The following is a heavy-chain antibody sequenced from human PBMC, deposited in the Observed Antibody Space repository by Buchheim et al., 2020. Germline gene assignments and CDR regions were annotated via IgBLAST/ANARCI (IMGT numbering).Heavy chain of an antibody. CDR2: INHSGST. V-gene: IGHV4-34*01. J-gene: IGHJ6*02. CDR1: GGSFSGYY. CDR3: ARGGRGYSYGYVGYGMDV. D-gene: IGHD5-18*01. Sequence: QVQLQQWGAGLLKPSETLSLTCAVYGGSFSGYYWCWIRQPPGKGLEWIGEINHSGSTNYNPSLKSRVTISVDTSKNQFSLKLSSVTAADTAVYYCARGGRGYSYGYVGYGMDVWGQGTT.